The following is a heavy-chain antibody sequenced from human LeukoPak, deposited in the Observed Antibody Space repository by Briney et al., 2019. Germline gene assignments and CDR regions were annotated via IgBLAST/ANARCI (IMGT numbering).Heavy chain of an antibody. J-gene: IGHJ4*02. CDR2: MNPNSGNT. CDR1: GYIFSNYD. Sequence: ASVTVSYKASGYIFSNYDISWVRQATGQGFEWMGWMNPNSGNTGYALEFQGRVTFTTDTPITTAYMEMSRVRSDDTAVYYCARAVRHQLLPDYWGQGTLVTVSS. D-gene: IGHD2-2*01. CDR3: ARAVRHQLLPDY. V-gene: IGHV1-8*01.